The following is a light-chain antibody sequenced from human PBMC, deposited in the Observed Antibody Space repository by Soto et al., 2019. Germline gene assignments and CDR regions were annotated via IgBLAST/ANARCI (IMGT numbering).Light chain of an antibody. Sequence: QLVLTQPPSASGSPGQSVTISCTGTSSDIGGYDYVSWYQQRPGKAPKLMIYEVRYRPSGVSNRFSGSKSGNTASLTISGLQAEGEADYYCCSYTRTSNHYFFGSGTKVTVL. V-gene: IGLV2-14*01. CDR1: SSDIGGYDY. J-gene: IGLJ1*01. CDR3: CSYTRTSNHYF. CDR2: EVR.